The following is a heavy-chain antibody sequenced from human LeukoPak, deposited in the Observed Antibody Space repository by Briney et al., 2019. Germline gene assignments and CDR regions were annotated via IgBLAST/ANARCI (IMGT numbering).Heavy chain of an antibody. V-gene: IGHV4-59*01. CDR3: AGAVVVITPFLDY. CDR1: GGSISSYY. CDR2: IYYSGST. J-gene: IGHJ4*02. D-gene: IGHD3-22*01. Sequence: KPSETLSLTCTVSGGSISSYYWSWIRQPPGKGLEWIGYIYYSGSTNYNPSIKDRPTISIDTTTHHFSIKMGSVLGAQTVVYYCAGAVVVITPFLDYWGQESPVTVSS.